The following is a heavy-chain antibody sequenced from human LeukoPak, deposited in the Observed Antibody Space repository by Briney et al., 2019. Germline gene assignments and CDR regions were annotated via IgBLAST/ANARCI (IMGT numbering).Heavy chain of an antibody. V-gene: IGHV4-59*01. CDR1: GGSISSYY. CDR3: ARGRLGYYDRSGLDY. J-gene: IGHJ4*02. CDR2: IYYSGST. D-gene: IGHD3-22*01. Sequence: PSETLSLTCTVSGGSISSYYLNWIRQPPGKGLEWIGYIYYSGSTNYNPSLKSRVTTSVDTSKNQFSLKLSSVTAADTAVYYCARGRLGYYDRSGLDYWGQGTLVTVSS.